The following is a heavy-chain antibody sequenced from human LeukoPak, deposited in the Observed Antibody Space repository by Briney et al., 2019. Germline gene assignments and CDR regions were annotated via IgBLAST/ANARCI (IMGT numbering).Heavy chain of an antibody. Sequence: PGGSLRLSCAASGFTFSSYWMSWVRQAPGKGLEWVANIKQDGSEKYYVDSVKGRFTISRDNAKNSLYLQMNSLRAEDTAVYYCARDIVVVVAAIYYYYYGMDVWGQGTTVTVSS. V-gene: IGHV3-7*03. CDR1: GFTFSSYW. CDR2: IKQDGSEK. CDR3: ARDIVVVVAAIYYYYYGMDV. J-gene: IGHJ6*02. D-gene: IGHD2-15*01.